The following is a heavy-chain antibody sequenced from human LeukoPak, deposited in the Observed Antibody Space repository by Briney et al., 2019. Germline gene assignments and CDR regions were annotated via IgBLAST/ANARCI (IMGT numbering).Heavy chain of an antibody. J-gene: IGHJ4*02. Sequence: ASVKVFCKGSGYTLIDQYLHWARQAPGQGLEWVGWINPHNGGTHYAQKLQDRVTLTSDRSIDTAYMELRRLRSDDTAVYYCARAPSLVQGLDYWGQGTLVTVSS. CDR2: INPHNGGT. D-gene: IGHD3-10*01. CDR3: ARAPSLVQGLDY. CDR1: GYTLIDQY. V-gene: IGHV1-2*02.